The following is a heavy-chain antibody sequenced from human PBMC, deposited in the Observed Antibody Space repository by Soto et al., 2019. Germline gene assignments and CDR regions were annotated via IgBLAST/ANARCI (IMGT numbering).Heavy chain of an antibody. D-gene: IGHD6-13*01. CDR1: GGTFSSYA. Sequence: SVKVSCIAYGGTFSSYAISRVRQAPGQGLEWMGGIIPIFGAANYAQKFQGRVTITADKSTSTAYMELSSLRSEDTAVYYCARDGYSSSWGTWFDPWGQGTLVTVSS. CDR3: ARDGYSSSWGTWFDP. J-gene: IGHJ5*02. CDR2: IIPIFGAA. V-gene: IGHV1-69*06.